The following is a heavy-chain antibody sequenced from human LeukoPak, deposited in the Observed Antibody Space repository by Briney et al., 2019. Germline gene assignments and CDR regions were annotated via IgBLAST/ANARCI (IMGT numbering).Heavy chain of an antibody. CDR2: ISSSGST. J-gene: IGHJ3*02. D-gene: IGHD3-22*01. CDR1: GDSISSGDYY. CDR3: ARGPYSYDSSGAFDI. V-gene: IGHV4-61*02. Sequence: SQTLSLTCTVSGDSISSGDYYWSWIRQPAGKGLQWIGRISSSGSTNYNPSLKSRVTISVDTSKNQFSLKLSSVTAADTAVYFCARGPYSYDSSGAFDIWGQGTMVTVSS.